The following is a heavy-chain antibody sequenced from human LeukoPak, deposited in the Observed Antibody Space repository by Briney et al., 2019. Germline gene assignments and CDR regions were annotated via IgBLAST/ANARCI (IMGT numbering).Heavy chain of an antibody. CDR2: ISGSGGST. V-gene: IGHV3-23*01. Sequence: RSGGSLRLSCAASGFTFSSYAMSWVRQAPGKGLEWVSAISGSGGSTYYADSVKGRFTISRDNSKNTLYLQMNSLRAEDTAVYYCAKDGGGDSSGWYYYYYGMDVWGQGTTVTVSS. CDR1: GFTFSSYA. CDR3: AKDGGGDSSGWYYYYYGMDV. J-gene: IGHJ6*02. D-gene: IGHD6-19*01.